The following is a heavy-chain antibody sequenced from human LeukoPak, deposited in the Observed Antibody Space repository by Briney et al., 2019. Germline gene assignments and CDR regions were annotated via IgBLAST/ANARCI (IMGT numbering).Heavy chain of an antibody. D-gene: IGHD6-13*01. CDR2: ISTNTGNP. J-gene: IGHJ5*02. V-gene: IGHV7-4-1*02. CDR1: GYTFSNYA. CDR3: ARGGRIASTNWFDP. Sequence: ASVKVSCKASGYTFSNYAMNWVRQAPGQGLEWMGWISTNTGNPTYAQGFTGRFVFSLDTSVNTAYLQISSLKAEDTAVYYCARGGRIASTNWFDPWGQGTLVTVSS.